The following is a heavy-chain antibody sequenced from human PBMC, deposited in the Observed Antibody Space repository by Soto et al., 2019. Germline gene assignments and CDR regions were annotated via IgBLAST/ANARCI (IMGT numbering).Heavy chain of an antibody. Sequence: PGESLKISCKGSGYSFTSYWIGWVRQMPGKGLEWMGIIYPGDSDTRYSPSFQGQVTISADKSISTAYLQWSSLKASDTAMYYCARTDFWSGYQYYGMDVRGQGTTVTVSS. CDR3: ARTDFWSGYQYYGMDV. V-gene: IGHV5-51*01. CDR2: IYPGDSDT. D-gene: IGHD3-3*01. CDR1: GYSFTSYW. J-gene: IGHJ6*02.